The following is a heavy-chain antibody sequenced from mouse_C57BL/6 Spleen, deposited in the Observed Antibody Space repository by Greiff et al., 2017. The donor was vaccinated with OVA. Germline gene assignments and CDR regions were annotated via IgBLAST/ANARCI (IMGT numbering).Heavy chain of an antibody. V-gene: IGHV1-52*01. J-gene: IGHJ4*01. D-gene: IGHD2-5*01. CDR2: IDPSDSET. CDR1: GYTFTSYW. CDR3: ARDYYSNLYAMDY. Sequence: QVQLQQPGAELVRPGSSVKLSCKASGYTFTSYWMHWVKQRPIQGLEWIGNIDPSDSETHYNQKFKDKATLTVDKASSTAYMQLSSLTSEDSAVYYGARDYYSNLYAMDYWGQGTSVTVSS.